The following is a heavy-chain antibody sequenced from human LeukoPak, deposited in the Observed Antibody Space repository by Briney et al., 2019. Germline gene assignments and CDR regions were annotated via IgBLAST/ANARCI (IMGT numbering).Heavy chain of an antibody. J-gene: IGHJ6*03. V-gene: IGHV4-30-2*01. D-gene: IGHD2-2*01. CDR2: IYHSGST. Sequence: SETLSLTCTVSGGSISSGGYYWSWIRQPPGKGLEWIGYIYHSGSTYYNPSLKSRVTMSVDTSKNQFSLKLSSVTAADTAVYYCARSIVVPAVLNYYYYYMDVWGKGTTVTVSS. CDR3: ARSIVVPAVLNYYYYYMDV. CDR1: GGSISSGGYY.